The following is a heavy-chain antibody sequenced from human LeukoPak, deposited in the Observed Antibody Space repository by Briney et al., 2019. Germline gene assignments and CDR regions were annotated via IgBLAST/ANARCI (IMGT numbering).Heavy chain of an antibody. D-gene: IGHD2-2*02. V-gene: IGHV4-39*07. CDR3: ATGGGEYQLLYGLYY. CDR2: IYYSGST. Sequence: PSETLSLTCTVSGGSIRSSSNYYWGWIRQPPGKGLECIGSIYYSGSTNYNPSLKSRVTISVDTSKNQFSLKLSSVTAADTAVYYCATGGGEYQLLYGLYYWGQGTLVTVSS. CDR1: GGSIRSSSNYY. J-gene: IGHJ4*02.